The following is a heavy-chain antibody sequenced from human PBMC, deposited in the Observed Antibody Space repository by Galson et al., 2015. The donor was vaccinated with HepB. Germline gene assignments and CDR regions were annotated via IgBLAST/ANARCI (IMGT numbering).Heavy chain of an antibody. CDR3: ARDVGGYPGF. Sequence: SLRLSCAASGFTSALHWVRQAPGKGLEWLAVISYDGTKKYYADSVKGRFTISRDNSKDTLYLQVNGLRVEDTAVYYCARDVGGYPGFWGQGTLVTVSS. CDR2: ISYDGTKK. J-gene: IGHJ4*02. V-gene: IGHV3-30-3*01. D-gene: IGHD3-16*01. CDR1: GFTSA.